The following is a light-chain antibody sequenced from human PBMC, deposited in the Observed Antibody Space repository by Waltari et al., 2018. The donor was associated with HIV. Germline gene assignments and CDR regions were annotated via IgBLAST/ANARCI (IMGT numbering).Light chain of an antibody. Sequence: EVLLTQSPVTLSLSPGVSVTLSCRATQSLGNDFVAWYQQKPGQPPRLLIFRTSSRAAGVPGRFSGSGSGTDFALTITGAEPEDFAVYYCQHYGGSPYTFGQGTKLDI. J-gene: IGKJ2*01. CDR1: QSLGNDF. V-gene: IGKV3-20*01. CDR3: QHYGGSPYT. CDR2: RTS.